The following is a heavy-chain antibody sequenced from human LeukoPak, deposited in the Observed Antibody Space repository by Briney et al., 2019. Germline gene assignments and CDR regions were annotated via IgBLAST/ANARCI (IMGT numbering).Heavy chain of an antibody. CDR2: ISYDGSNK. Sequence: GGSLRLSCAASGLIFSNYVMHWVRQAPGKGLEWAALISYDGSNKYYADSVKGRFTISRDNAKNSLYLQMNSLRADDTAVYYCARGAGNFDYWGQGTLVTVSS. V-gene: IGHV3-30-3*01. CDR3: ARGAGNFDY. CDR1: GLIFSNYV. J-gene: IGHJ4*02.